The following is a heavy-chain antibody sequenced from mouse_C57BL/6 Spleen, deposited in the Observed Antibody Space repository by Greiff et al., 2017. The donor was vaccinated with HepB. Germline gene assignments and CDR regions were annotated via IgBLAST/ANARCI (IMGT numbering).Heavy chain of an antibody. CDR2: ISSGGSYT. CDR3: ARKGVYDGYSYFDY. D-gene: IGHD2-3*01. CDR1: GFTFSSYG. V-gene: IGHV5-6*01. Sequence: EVKLVESGGDLVKPGGSLKLSCAASGFTFSSYGMSWVRQTPDKRLEWVATISSGGSYTYYPDSVKGRFTISRDNAKNTLYLQMSSLKSEDTAMYYCARKGVYDGYSYFDYWGQGTTLTVSS. J-gene: IGHJ2*01.